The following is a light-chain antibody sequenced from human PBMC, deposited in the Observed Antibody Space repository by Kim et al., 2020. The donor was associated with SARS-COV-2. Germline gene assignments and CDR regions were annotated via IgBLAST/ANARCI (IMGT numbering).Light chain of an antibody. J-gene: IGKJ2*01. CDR2: DAS. V-gene: IGKV3-20*01. CDR3: QQYGSSFPYT. Sequence: EIVLTQSPGTLSLSPGERATLSCRASQSVSSSNLAWYQQKPGQAPRLLIYDASSRATGIPDRFSGCGSGTDFTLTISRLEPEDFAVYYCQQYGSSFPYTFGQGTKLEI. CDR1: QSVSSSN.